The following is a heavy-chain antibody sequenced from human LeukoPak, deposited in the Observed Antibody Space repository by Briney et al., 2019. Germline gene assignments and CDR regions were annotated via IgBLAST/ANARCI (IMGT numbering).Heavy chain of an antibody. J-gene: IGHJ3*02. CDR2: IYYSGTT. CDR3: ARDPDLRMEDAFDM. D-gene: IGHD2-8*01. CDR1: GGSIPSYY. Sequence: SETLSLTCTVSGGSIPSYYWSWIRQPPGKGLEWIGYIYYSGTTNYNPSLKSRVTISVDASKNQFSLKLSSVTAADTSVYYCARDPDLRMEDAFDMWVPGTMVIVFS. V-gene: IGHV4-59*01.